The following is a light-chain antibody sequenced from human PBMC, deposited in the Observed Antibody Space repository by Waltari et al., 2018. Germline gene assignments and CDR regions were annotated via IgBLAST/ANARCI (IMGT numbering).Light chain of an antibody. CDR3: QHYVRLPAT. V-gene: IGKV3-20*01. J-gene: IGKJ1*01. Sequence: IVLTQSPGTLSLSPGERATLSCRASQSVSRSLAWYQQKPGQAPKLLISGASTRATGIPDMFTGSGSGTDFSLTISSLEPEDFAIYFCQHYVRLPATFGQGTKVEIK. CDR2: GAS. CDR1: QSVSRS.